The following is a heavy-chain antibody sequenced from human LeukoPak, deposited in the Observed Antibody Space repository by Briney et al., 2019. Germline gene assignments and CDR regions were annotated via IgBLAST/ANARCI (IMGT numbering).Heavy chain of an antibody. CDR1: GYTFTGYY. D-gene: IGHD4-17*01. J-gene: IGHJ4*02. Sequence: ASVKVSCKASGYTFTGYYMHWVRQAPGQGLEWMGWINPNSGGTNYAQKFQGRVTMTRDTSISTAYMERSRLRSDDTAVYYCARDTGDPNSFTVIPALAYWGQGTLVTVSS. CDR3: ARDTGDPNSFTVIPALAY. CDR2: INPNSGGT. V-gene: IGHV1-2*02.